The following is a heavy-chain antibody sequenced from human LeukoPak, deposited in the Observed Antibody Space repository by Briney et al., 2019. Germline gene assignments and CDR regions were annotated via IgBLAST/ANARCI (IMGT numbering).Heavy chain of an antibody. J-gene: IGHJ4*02. CDR1: GDSISGFH. D-gene: IGHD6-13*01. CDR2: IYYSGST. CDR3: AREVVAAPGTVDY. Sequence: TSSETLSLTCTVSGDSISGFHWSWIRQPPGKGLEWIGYIYYSGSTNYNPSLKSRVTISVDTSKHQFSLKLTSVTAADTAVYYCAREVVAAPGTVDYWGQGTLVTVSS. V-gene: IGHV4-59*01.